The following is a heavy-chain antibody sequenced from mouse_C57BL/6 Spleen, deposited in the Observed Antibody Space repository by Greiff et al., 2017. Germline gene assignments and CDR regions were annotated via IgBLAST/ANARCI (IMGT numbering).Heavy chain of an antibody. CDR1: GYTFTSYW. V-gene: IGHV1-64*01. CDR2: IHPNSGST. D-gene: IGHD3-1*01. Sequence: QVQLQQPGAELVKPGASVKLSCKASGYTFTSYWMHWVKQRPGQGLEWIGMIHPNSGSTNYNEKFKGKATLTVDKSASTDYMQLSSLRSEDTAVYNCARSGDSQAWFAYWGQGTLVTVSA. J-gene: IGHJ3*01. CDR3: ARSGDSQAWFAY.